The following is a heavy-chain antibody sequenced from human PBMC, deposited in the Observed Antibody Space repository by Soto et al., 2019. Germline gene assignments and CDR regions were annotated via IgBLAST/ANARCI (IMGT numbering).Heavy chain of an antibody. CDR3: ARAQQLVLGDAFDI. Sequence: ASVKVSCKASGYTFTVYYMHWVRQAPGQGLEWMGWINPNSGGTNYAQKFQGWVTMTRDTSISTAYMELSRLRSDDTAVYYCARAQQLVLGDAFDIWGQGTMVTVSS. V-gene: IGHV1-2*04. CDR2: INPNSGGT. D-gene: IGHD6-13*01. J-gene: IGHJ3*02. CDR1: GYTFTVYY.